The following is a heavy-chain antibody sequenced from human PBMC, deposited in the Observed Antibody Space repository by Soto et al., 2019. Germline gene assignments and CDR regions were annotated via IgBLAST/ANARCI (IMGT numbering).Heavy chain of an antibody. V-gene: IGHV4-39*01. Sequence: SETLSLTCTVSGGSISSSSYYWGWIRQPPGKGLEWIGSIYYSGSTYYNPSLKSRVTISVDTSKNQFSLKLSSVTAADTAVYYCARHGTRGYSYGGGDFDPWGRGTLVTVSS. CDR3: ARHGTRGYSYGGGDFDP. CDR1: GGSISSSSYY. J-gene: IGHJ2*01. D-gene: IGHD5-18*01. CDR2: IYYSGST.